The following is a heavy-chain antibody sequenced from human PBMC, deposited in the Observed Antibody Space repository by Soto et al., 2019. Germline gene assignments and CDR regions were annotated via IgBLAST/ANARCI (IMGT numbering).Heavy chain of an antibody. Sequence: QLQLQESGPGLVKPSETLSLTCTVSGVSITNTSYYWGWIRQPPGKGLEWIGTIYFSGSTFYNPSLKSRLTISVDTSKNQFSLRLNSVTAADTAVYYCARHGSYWGQGTLVAVSS. CDR3: ARHGSY. CDR1: GVSITNTSYY. V-gene: IGHV4-39*01. J-gene: IGHJ4*02. CDR2: IYFSGST.